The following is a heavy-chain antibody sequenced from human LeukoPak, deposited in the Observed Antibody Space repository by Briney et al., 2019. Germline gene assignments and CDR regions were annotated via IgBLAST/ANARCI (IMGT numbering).Heavy chain of an antibody. CDR1: GYTFTGYY. CDR2: INPNSGGT. V-gene: IGHV1-2*02. Sequence: ASVKASCKASGYTFTGYYMHWVRQAPGQGLEWMGWINPNSGGTNYAQKFQGRVTMTRDTSISTAYMELSRLRSDDTAVYYCAIGIAAAGIGGYYYYMDVWGKGTTVTVSS. D-gene: IGHD6-13*01. J-gene: IGHJ6*03. CDR3: AIGIAAAGIGGYYYYMDV.